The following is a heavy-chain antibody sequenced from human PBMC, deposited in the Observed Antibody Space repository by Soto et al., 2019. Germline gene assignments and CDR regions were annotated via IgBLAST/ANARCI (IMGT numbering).Heavy chain of an antibody. J-gene: IGHJ6*01. CDR1: GFTLSTYG. CDR2: VWYDGSNK. CDR3: ARPLEQWQLGFGMDV. Sequence: PVGSLRLSCAASGFTLSTYGMHWVRQAPGKGLEWVAVVWYDGSNKYYADSVKGRFTVSRDNSKNTLYLQMNSLRAEDTAVYYCARPLEQWQLGFGMDVWGQGSPVTVSS. D-gene: IGHD6-19*01. V-gene: IGHV3-33*01.